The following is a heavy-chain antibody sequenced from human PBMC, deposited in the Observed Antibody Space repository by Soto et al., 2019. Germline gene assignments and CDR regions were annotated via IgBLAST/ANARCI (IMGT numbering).Heavy chain of an antibody. CDR3: ARGRVEDSSGWATYFDY. J-gene: IGHJ4*02. CDR2: INTNGVNT. CDR1: GFTFSGYS. Sequence: EVQLVESGGGLVQPGGSLRLSCAASGFTFSGYSMFWVRQAPGKGLEYVSAINTNGVNTFYAKSVKARFTISRDNSKNTMYLQMGSLSAEDMAVYYCARGRVEDSSGWATYFDYWGQGTLFTVSS. D-gene: IGHD6-19*01. V-gene: IGHV3-64*01.